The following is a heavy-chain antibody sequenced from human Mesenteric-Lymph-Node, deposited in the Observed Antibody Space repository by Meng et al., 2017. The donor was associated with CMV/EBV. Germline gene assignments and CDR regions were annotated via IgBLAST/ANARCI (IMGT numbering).Heavy chain of an antibody. V-gene: IGHV5-51*01. Sequence: GGSLRLSCKGSGYSFTSYWIGWVRQMPGKGLEWMGIIYPGDSDTRYSPSFQGQVTISADKSINTAYLQWGSLKASDTAMYYCARQFCSSTSCYDAFDIWGQGTMVTVSS. D-gene: IGHD2-2*01. CDR2: IYPGDSDT. CDR1: GYSFTSYW. CDR3: ARQFCSSTSCYDAFDI. J-gene: IGHJ3*02.